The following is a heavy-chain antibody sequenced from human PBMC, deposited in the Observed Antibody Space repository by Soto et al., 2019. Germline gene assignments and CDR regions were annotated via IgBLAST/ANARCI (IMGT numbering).Heavy chain of an antibody. D-gene: IGHD3-10*01. J-gene: IGHJ4*02. Sequence: QVHLVESGGGVVQPGGSLRLSCAASGFTFSNFGMLWVRQAPGKGLAWVAAITYTGSSKYYADSVKGRFTISRDTSTNTLFLQMSSLRPEDTAVYYCARFRGPMASLVDDFWGQGTLVTVSS. CDR1: GFTFSNFG. CDR2: ITYTGSSK. CDR3: ARFRGPMASLVDDF. V-gene: IGHV3-30*03.